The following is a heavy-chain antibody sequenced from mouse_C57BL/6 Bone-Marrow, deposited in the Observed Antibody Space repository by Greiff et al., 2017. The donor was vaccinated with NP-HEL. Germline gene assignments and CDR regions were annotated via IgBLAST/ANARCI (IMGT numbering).Heavy chain of an antibody. CDR1: GYTFTDYY. CDR2: IYPGSGNT. V-gene: IGHV1-76*01. J-gene: IGHJ2*01. Sequence: VQLQQSGAELVRPGASVKLSCKASGYTFTDYYINWVKQRPGQGLEWIARIYPGSGNTYYNEKFKGKATLTAEKSSSTAYMQLSSLTSEDSAVYFCVDGYYHYWGQGTTLTVSS. CDR3: VDGYYHY. D-gene: IGHD2-3*01.